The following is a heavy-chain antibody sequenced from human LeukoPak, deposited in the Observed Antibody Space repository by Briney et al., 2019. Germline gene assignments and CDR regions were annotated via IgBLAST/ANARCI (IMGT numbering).Heavy chain of an antibody. D-gene: IGHD3-9*01. J-gene: IGHJ3*02. CDR2: ISYDGSNK. CDR1: GFTFSSYG. V-gene: IGHV3-30*03. Sequence: PGGSLRLSCAASGFTFSSYGMHWVRQAPGKGLEWVAVISYDGSNKYYADSVKGRFTISRDNAKNSLYLQMNSLRAEDTAVYYCARDVILTGYYRAFDIWGQGTMVTVSS. CDR3: ARDVILTGYYRAFDI.